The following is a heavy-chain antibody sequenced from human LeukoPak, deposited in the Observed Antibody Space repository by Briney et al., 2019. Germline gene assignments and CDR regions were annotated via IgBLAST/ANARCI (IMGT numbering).Heavy chain of an antibody. CDR1: GYTFTSYD. Sequence: GASVKVSCKASGYTFTSYDINWVRQATGQGLEWMGWMNPNSGNTGYAQKFQGRVTMTRNTSISTAYMELSSLRSEDTAVYYCARGPQYYDFWSGYGMDVWGQGTTVTASS. CDR3: ARGPQYYDFWSGYGMDV. V-gene: IGHV1-8*01. D-gene: IGHD3-3*01. J-gene: IGHJ6*02. CDR2: MNPNSGNT.